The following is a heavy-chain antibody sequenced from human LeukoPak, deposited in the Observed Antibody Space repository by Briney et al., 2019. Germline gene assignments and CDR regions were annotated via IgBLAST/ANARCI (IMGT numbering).Heavy chain of an antibody. CDR3: ARDVTVTTDNCFDP. Sequence: GGSLRLSCAASGFTFSSYAMSWVRQAPGKGLEWVSTISGSGGNTYYTDSVKGRFTISRDNSKNTLYLQMNSLRVEDTAVYYCARDVTVTTDNCFDPWGQGTLVTVSS. CDR2: ISGSGGNT. J-gene: IGHJ5*02. CDR1: GFTFSSYA. V-gene: IGHV3-23*01. D-gene: IGHD4-17*01.